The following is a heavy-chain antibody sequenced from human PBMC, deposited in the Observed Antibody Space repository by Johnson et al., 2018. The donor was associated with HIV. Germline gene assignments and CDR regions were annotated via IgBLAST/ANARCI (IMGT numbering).Heavy chain of an antibody. D-gene: IGHD3-22*01. Sequence: VQLVESGGGLVQPGGSLRLSCAASGFTVSSNYMSWVRQAPGKGLEWVSVIYSGGSTHYADSVTGRFTISRDNSKNTLYLQMNSLRVEDTAVYYCARDFGYYYDRWAFDIWGQGTMVTVSS. V-gene: IGHV3-66*01. J-gene: IGHJ3*02. CDR1: GFTVSSNY. CDR3: ARDFGYYYDRWAFDI. CDR2: IYSGGST.